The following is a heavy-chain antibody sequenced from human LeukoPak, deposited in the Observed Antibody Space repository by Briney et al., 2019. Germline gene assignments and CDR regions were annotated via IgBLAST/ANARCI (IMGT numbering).Heavy chain of an antibody. CDR3: ARGTRVKSRSGYWGHFDY. D-gene: IGHD3-22*01. J-gene: IGHJ4*02. CDR2: ISSGSTTI. Sequence: PGGSLRLSCAASGFTFSSYSINWVRQAPGKGLEWVSFISSGSTTIFYADSVKGRFTISRDNAKNSLHLQLNSLRAEDTAVYYCARGTRVKSRSGYWGHFDYWGQGTLVTVSS. V-gene: IGHV3-48*04. CDR1: GFTFSSYS.